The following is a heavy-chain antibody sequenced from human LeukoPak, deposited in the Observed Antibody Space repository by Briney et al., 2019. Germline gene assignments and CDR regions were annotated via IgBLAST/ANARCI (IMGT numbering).Heavy chain of an antibody. CDR3: ARDTLVLWAVTTDRRSYYFDY. CDR1: GYTFTGYY. J-gene: IGHJ4*02. V-gene: IGHV1-2*06. Sequence: ASVKVSCKASGYTFTGYYMHWVRQAPGQGLEWMGRINPNSGGTNYAQKFQGRVTMTRDTSISTAYMELSRLRSDDTAVYYCARDTLVLWAVTTDRRSYYFDYWGQGTLVTVSS. D-gene: IGHD4-17*01. CDR2: INPNSGGT.